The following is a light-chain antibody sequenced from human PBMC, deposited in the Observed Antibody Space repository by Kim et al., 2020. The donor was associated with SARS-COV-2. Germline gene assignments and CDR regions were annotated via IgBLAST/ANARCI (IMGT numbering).Light chain of an antibody. J-gene: IGKJ2*01. CDR3: QQSDTIPRT. CDR1: QSISNY. Sequence: SASVGDRVTITCQASQSISNYVNWYQQKPGKAPNLLIYEASSLQRGVPSRFSGGGSGTDFTLTITRLQPEDFATYYCQQSDTIPRTFGQGTKLEI. V-gene: IGKV1-39*01. CDR2: EAS.